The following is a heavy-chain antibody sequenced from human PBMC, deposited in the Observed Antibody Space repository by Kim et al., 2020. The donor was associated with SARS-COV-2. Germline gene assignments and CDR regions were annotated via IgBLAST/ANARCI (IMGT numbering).Heavy chain of an antibody. CDR1: GFNFDDYG. CDR3: ARDARSGWILNWFDP. CDR2: INWNGGST. D-gene: IGHD6-19*01. J-gene: IGHJ5*02. Sequence: GGSLRLSCAASGFNFDDYGMSWVRQAPGKGLEWVSGINWNGGSTGYADSVKGRFTISRDNAKNSLYLQMNSLRAEDTALYHCARDARSGWILNWFDPWGQGTLVTVSS. V-gene: IGHV3-20*01.